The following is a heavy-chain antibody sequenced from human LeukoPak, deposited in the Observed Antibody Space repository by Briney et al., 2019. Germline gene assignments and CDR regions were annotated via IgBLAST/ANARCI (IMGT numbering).Heavy chain of an antibody. CDR3: ARDKATTCIDN. D-gene: IGHD4-17*01. J-gene: IGHJ4*02. CDR1: GITFSNYG. Sequence: PGGSLRLSCAASGITFSNYGIHWVRQAPGKGLEWVAFIWSDGSNKYHADSVKGRFTISRDNSKDTLYLQMNSLRAEDTAVYYCARDKATTCIDNWGQGALVTVSS. CDR2: IWSDGSNK. V-gene: IGHV3-33*01.